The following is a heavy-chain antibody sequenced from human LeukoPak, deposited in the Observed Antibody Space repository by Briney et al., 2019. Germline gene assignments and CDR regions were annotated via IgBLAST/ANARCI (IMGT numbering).Heavy chain of an antibody. J-gene: IGHJ2*01. D-gene: IGHD6-6*01. V-gene: IGHV3-33*06. CDR1: GFTFSSYG. CDR3: AKGGIMQSSSPGLQYFDL. CDR2: IWYDGSNK. Sequence: TGRSLRLSCAASGFTFSSYGMHWVRQAPGKGLEWVAVIWYDGSNKYYADSVKGRFTISRDNSKNTLYLQMNCLRAEDTAVYYCAKGGIMQSSSPGLQYFDLWGRGTLVSVSS.